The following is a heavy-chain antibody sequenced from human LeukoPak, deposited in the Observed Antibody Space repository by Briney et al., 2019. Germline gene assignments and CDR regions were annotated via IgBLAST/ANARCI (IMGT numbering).Heavy chain of an antibody. Sequence: GASVKVSCKASGGTFSNIVISWVRQAPGQGLEWMGGIIAIFGTTNYAQKFQGRVTITADKSTRTAYMELRSLRSDDTAVYYCARSGYYKTTYYYYYMDVWGKGTTVTVSS. CDR3: ARSGYYKTTYYYYYMDV. D-gene: IGHD3-22*01. CDR2: IIAIFGTT. J-gene: IGHJ6*03. V-gene: IGHV1-69*06. CDR1: GGTFSNIV.